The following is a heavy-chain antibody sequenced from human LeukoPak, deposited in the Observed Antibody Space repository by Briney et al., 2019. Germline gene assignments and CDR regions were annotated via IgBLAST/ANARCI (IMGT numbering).Heavy chain of an antibody. D-gene: IGHD1-26*01. J-gene: IGHJ4*02. CDR1: GYTFTSYS. V-gene: IGHV1-46*01. CDR3: ARSRSGTYLLAY. Sequence: VASVTVSCTASGYTFTSYSIHWVRQAPGQGLKWPGIINPSGGSTTYAQKFQGRVTMTRDTSTSTVYMELSSLRSEDTAVYYCARSRSGTYLLAYWGQGTLVTVSS. CDR2: INPSGGST.